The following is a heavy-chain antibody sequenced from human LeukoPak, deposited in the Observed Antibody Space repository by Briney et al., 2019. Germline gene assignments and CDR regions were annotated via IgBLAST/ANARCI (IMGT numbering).Heavy chain of an antibody. CDR2: ISAYNGNT. J-gene: IGHJ6*03. CDR1: GYTFTSYG. CDR3: ARDQGYCSSTSCAGDYYYYMDV. V-gene: IGHV1-18*01. D-gene: IGHD2-2*01. Sequence: ASVKVSCKASGYTFTSYGISWVRQAPGQGLEWMGWISAYNGNTNYAQKLQGRVTMTTDTSTSTAYMELRSLRSDDTAVYYCARDQGYCSSTSCAGDYYYYMDVWGKGTTVTVSS.